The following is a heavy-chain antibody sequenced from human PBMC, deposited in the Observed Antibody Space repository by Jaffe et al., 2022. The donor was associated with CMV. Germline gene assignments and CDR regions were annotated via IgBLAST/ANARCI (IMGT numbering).Heavy chain of an antibody. CDR3: ARWDGRSEGDRNYFYGMDV. CDR1: GDTFSTYA. Sequence: QVQLVQSGAEVKKPASSVKVSCKASGDTFSTYAFSWVRQAPGQGLEWMGVIIPMYGSTHHTDRFQGRLTITADESTTTVYMELRRLRSEDTAVYYCARWDGRSEGDRNYFYGMDVWGQGTTVTVSS. V-gene: IGHV1-69*01. J-gene: IGHJ6*02. CDR2: IIPMYGST. D-gene: IGHD3-16*01.